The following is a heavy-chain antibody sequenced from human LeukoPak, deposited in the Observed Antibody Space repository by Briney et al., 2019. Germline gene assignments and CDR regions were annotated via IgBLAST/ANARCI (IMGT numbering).Heavy chain of an antibody. J-gene: IGHJ6*04. CDR2: INHSGST. CDR3: ATGPNGGGPAPILGGGAWGYFLAVDV. V-gene: IGHV4-34*01. CDR1: GGSFSGYD. D-gene: IGHD2-2*02. Sequence: PSETLSLTCAVYGGSFSGYDWSWIRQPPGKGLEWIGEINHSGSTNYNLSLKSRVTISIDTSKNQFSLKLSSVTAADTAVYYCATGPNGGGPAPILGGGAWGYFLAVDVWGKGTTVTVSA.